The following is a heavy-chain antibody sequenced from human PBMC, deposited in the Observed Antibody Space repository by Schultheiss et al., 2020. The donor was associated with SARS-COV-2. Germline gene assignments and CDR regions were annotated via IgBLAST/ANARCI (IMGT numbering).Heavy chain of an antibody. D-gene: IGHD2-2*01. J-gene: IGHJ5*02. V-gene: IGHV4-34*01. CDR3: ASSWNCSSTSCYPTGGHWFDP. Sequence: GSLRLSCAVYGGSFSGYYWSWIRQPPGKGLEWIGEINHSGSTNYNPSLKSRVTISVDTSKNQFSLKLSSVTAADTAVYYCASSWNCSSTSCYPTGGHWFDPWGQGTLVTVSS. CDR1: GGSFSGYY. CDR2: INHSGST.